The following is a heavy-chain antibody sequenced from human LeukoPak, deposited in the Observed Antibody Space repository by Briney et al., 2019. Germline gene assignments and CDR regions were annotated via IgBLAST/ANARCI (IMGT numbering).Heavy chain of an antibody. CDR1: GFTVSSNY. V-gene: IGHV3-53*01. CDR3: ARDPQSSQQLVSY. CDR2: IYSGGST. D-gene: IGHD6-13*01. Sequence: PRVSLRLSCAASGFTVSSNYMTWVHQAPGKGLEWVSVIYSGGSTYYADSVKGRFTISRDNSKNTLYLQMNSLRAEDTAVYYCARDPQSSQQLVSYWGQGTLVIVSS. J-gene: IGHJ4*02.